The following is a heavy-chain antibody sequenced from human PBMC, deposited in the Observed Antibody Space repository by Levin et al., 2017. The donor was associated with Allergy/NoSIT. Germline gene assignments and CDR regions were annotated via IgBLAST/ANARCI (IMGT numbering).Heavy chain of an antibody. D-gene: IGHD6-19*01. J-gene: IGHJ4*02. CDR2: IWHDGSQM. V-gene: IGHV3-33*03. CDR3: AKEGDSSGWLPEVDN. Sequence: GGSLRLSCTASGFGFSGFNMHWVRQGPGKGLEWVAIIWHDGSQMYYGDSVKGRFTISRDNLKDTLYLQMDSLRAEDTGVYFCAKEGDSSGWLPEVDNSGQGTRVTVSS. CDR1: GFGFSGFN.